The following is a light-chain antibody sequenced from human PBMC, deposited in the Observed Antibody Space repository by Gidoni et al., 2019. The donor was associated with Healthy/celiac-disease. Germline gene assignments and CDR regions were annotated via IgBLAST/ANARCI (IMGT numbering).Light chain of an antibody. Sequence: EIVLTQSPGTLSLSPGERPTLSCRASQSVSSSYLACYQQKPGQAPRLLIYGASSRATDFTITISRLEPEDFAVYYCKQYGRSPGLTFGGGTKVEIK. V-gene: IGKV3-20*01. CDR3: KQYGRSPGLT. CDR2: GAS. CDR1: QSVSSSY. J-gene: IGKJ4*01.